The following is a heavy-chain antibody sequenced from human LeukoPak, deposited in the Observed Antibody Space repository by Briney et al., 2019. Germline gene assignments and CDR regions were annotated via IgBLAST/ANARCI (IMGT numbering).Heavy chain of an antibody. CDR2: VSTSGST. J-gene: IGHJ4*02. D-gene: IGHD1-1*01. CDR1: GGSISSSPYY. V-gene: IGHV4-61*02. Sequence: SETLSLTCTVSGGSISSSPYYWSWIRQPAGKGLEWFGRVSTSGSTNYNPSLKSPVTMSIDTSNNQFSLKLSSVTAADTAVYYCARKGVELDYWGQGILVTVSS. CDR3: ARKGVELDY.